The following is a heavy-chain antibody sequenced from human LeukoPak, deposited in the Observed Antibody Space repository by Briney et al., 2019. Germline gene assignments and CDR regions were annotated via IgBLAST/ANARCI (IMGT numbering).Heavy chain of an antibody. D-gene: IGHD5-18*01. J-gene: IGHJ4*02. Sequence: ASVKVSCKVSGYSFTSNYIHWVRQAPGQGLEWMGMIYPRDGSTSYAQRFQDRVTVTRDTSTSTVHMELSGLRSEDTAVYYCAREGPGNVDTAMAYYFDYWGQGTLVTVSS. CDR1: GYSFTSNY. CDR2: IYPRDGST. CDR3: AREGPGNVDTAMAYYFDY. V-gene: IGHV1-46*01.